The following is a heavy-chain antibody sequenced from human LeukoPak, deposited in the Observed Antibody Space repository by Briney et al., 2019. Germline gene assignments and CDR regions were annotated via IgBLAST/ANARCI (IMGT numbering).Heavy chain of an antibody. Sequence: SETLSLTCTVSGGSISSYYWSWIRQPAGKGLEWIGRIYTSGSTNYNPSLKSRVTMSVDTSKNQFSLKLSSVTAADTAVYYCARETRTIFGVVIISSFDYWGQGTLVTVSS. V-gene: IGHV4-4*07. D-gene: IGHD3-3*01. J-gene: IGHJ4*02. CDR2: IYTSGST. CDR1: GGSISSYY. CDR3: ARETRTIFGVVIISSFDY.